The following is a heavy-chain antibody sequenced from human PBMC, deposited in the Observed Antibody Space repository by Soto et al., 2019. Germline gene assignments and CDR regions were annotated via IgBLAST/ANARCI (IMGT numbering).Heavy chain of an antibody. CDR1: GGSISSSSYY. V-gene: IGHV4-39*01. J-gene: IGHJ6*03. CDR2: IYYSGST. Sequence: SETLSLTCTVSGGSISSSSYYWGWIRQPPGKGLEWIGSIYYSGSTYYNPSLKSRVTISVDTSKNQFSLKLSSVTAADTAVYYCASNGAYYVSGSPSGYYYYYMDVWGKGTTVTVSS. D-gene: IGHD3-10*01. CDR3: ASNGAYYVSGSPSGYYYYYMDV.